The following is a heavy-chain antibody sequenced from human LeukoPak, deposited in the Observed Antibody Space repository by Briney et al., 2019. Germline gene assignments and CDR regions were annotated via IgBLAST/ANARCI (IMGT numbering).Heavy chain of an antibody. CDR1: GFTFSDYY. J-gene: IGHJ2*01. V-gene: IGHV3-11*04. CDR3: ARVEDCGGDCLVLYYWYFDL. D-gene: IGHD2-21*01. CDR2: ISSSGSTI. Sequence: GGSLRLSCAASGFTFSDYYMSWIRQAPGKGLEWVSYISSSGSTIYYADSVKGRFTISRDNAKNSLYLQMNSLRAEDTAVYYCARVEDCGGDCLVLYYWYFDLWGRGTLVTVSS.